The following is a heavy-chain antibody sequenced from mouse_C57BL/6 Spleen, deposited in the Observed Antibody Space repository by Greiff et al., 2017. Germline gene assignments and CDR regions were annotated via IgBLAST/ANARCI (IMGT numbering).Heavy chain of an antibody. Sequence: VQLQQPGAELVKPGASVKLSCKASGYTFTSYWMHWVKQRPGQGLAWIGLIHPNSGSTNYNEKFKSKATLTVDKSSSTAYMQLSSLTSEDSAVYYCAREESYYSNYVAYWGQGTLVTVSA. CDR2: IHPNSGST. D-gene: IGHD2-5*01. CDR3: AREESYYSNYVAY. J-gene: IGHJ3*01. CDR1: GYTFTSYW. V-gene: IGHV1-64*01.